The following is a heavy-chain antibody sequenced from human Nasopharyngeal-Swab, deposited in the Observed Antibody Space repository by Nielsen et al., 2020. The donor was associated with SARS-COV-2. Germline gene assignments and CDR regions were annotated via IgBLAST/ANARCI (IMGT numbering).Heavy chain of an antibody. V-gene: IGHV3-7*01. CDR1: GFTFSNYW. J-gene: IGHJ5*02. CDR3: ARGQVVPAAIRYNWFDP. Sequence: GESLKISCAASGFTFSNYWMSWVRQAPGKGLEWVANIKQDGSEKYYVDSVKGRFTISRDNAKNSLYLQMNSLRAEDTAVYYCARGQVVPAAIRYNWFDPWGQGTLVTVSS. D-gene: IGHD2-2*01. CDR2: IKQDGSEK.